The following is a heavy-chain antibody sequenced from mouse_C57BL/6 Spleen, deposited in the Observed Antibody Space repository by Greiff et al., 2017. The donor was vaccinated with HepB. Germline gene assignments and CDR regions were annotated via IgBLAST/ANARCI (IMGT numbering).Heavy chain of an antibody. CDR2: INPNNGGT. CDR3: ARRELGRYFDV. D-gene: IGHD4-1*01. Sequence: EVQLQQSGPELVKPGASVKISCKASGYTFTDYYMNWVKQSHGKSLEWIGDINPNNGGTSYNQKFKGKATLTVDKSSSTAYMELRSLTSEDSAVYYCARRELGRYFDVWGTGTTVTVSS. CDR1: GYTFTDYY. J-gene: IGHJ1*03. V-gene: IGHV1-26*01.